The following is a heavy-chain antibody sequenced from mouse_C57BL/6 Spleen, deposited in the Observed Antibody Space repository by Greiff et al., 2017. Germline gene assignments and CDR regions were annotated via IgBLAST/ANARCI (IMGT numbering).Heavy chain of an antibody. CDR2: IRNKANGYTT. CDR1: GFTFTDYY. V-gene: IGHV7-3*01. CDR3: ARWGDYGAY. Sequence: EVQRVESGGGLVQPGGSLSLSCAASGFTFTDYYMSWVRQPPGKALEWLGFIRNKANGYTTEYSASVKGRFTISRDNSQSILYLQMNALRAEDSATYYCARWGDYGAYWGQGTLVTVSA. J-gene: IGHJ3*01. D-gene: IGHD2-4*01.